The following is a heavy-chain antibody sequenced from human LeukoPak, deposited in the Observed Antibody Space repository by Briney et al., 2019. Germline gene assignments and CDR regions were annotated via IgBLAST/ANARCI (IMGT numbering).Heavy chain of an antibody. Sequence: PGGSLRLSCAASGFTFSSYAMSWVSQAPGKGLEWVSAISGSGGSTYYADSVKGRFTISRDNSKNTLYLQMNSLRAEDTAVYYCANSVVGAPELDYWGQGTLVTVSS. CDR2: ISGSGGST. V-gene: IGHV3-23*01. CDR3: ANSVVGAPELDY. CDR1: GFTFSSYA. J-gene: IGHJ4*02. D-gene: IGHD1-26*01.